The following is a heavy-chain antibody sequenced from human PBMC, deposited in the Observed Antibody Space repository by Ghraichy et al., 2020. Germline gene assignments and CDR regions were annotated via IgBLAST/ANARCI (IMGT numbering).Heavy chain of an antibody. D-gene: IGHD3-22*01. J-gene: IGHJ5*02. V-gene: IGHV4-61*01. Sequence: SETLSLTCTVSGGSVSSGSYYWSWIRQPPGKGLEWIGYIYYSGSTNYNPSLKSRVTISVDTSKNQFSLKLSSVTAADTAVYYCARAAYYYDSSGRRTEDWFDPWGQGTLVTVSS. CDR3: ARAAYYYDSSGRRTEDWFDP. CDR2: IYYSGST. CDR1: GGSVSSGSYY.